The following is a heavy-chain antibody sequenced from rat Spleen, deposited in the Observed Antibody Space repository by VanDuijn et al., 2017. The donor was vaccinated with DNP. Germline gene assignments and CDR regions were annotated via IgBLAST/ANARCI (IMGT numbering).Heavy chain of an antibody. CDR1: GFSLTSNS. J-gene: IGHJ3*01. V-gene: IGHV2-1*01. CDR2: MWSGGTT. Sequence: QVQLKESGPGLVQPSQTLSLTCTVSGFSLTSNSVHWVRLPPGTGLEWIGTMWSGGTTDYNSALKSRLSISRDTSKSQVFLKMNSLQTEDTAVYYCMVSTFAYWGQGTLVTVSS. CDR3: MVSTFAY. D-gene: IGHD1-3*01.